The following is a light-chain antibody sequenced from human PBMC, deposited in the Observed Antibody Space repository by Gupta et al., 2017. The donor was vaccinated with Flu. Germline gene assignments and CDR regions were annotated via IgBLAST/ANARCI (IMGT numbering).Light chain of an antibody. CDR1: QRISSY. CDR3: QQSYSTA. J-gene: IGKJ3*01. Sequence: DIQMPQSPSSLSASVGDRVTITCQTSQRISSYLNWYQQKPGKAPKLLITAASHLQSGVPTRFSGSGSGTDFTLTSSRLQPEDFATYYCQQSYSTAFGHGTTVDIK. V-gene: IGKV1-39*01. CDR2: AAS.